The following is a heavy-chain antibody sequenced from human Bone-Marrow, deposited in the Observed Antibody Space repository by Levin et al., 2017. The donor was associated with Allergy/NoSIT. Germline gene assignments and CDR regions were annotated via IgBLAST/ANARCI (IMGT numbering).Heavy chain of an antibody. CDR2: ITTASSYM. Sequence: LSLTCAASGFTFGKYSMSWVRQAPGKGLEWVAYITTASSYMYYADSVRGRFTISRDNAKNSLYLQMNSLRAEDTALYYCARRDYYYYGFDVWGQGATVTVSS. CDR1: GFTFGKYS. V-gene: IGHV3-21*01. J-gene: IGHJ6*02. CDR3: ARRDYYYYGFDV.